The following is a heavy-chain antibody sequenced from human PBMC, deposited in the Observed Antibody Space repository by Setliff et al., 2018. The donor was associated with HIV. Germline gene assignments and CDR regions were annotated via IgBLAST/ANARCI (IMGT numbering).Heavy chain of an antibody. Sequence: PGGSLRLSCAASGFTFSDYYMSWVRQAPGKGLEWVSAISGYGYSTYYADSVKGRFTMSRDNSKNTLYLQMNSLRAEDTAVYHCAKAGSWDYHDSSGYYHFDNWGQGTLVTVSS. CDR2: ISGYGYST. V-gene: IGHV3-23*01. J-gene: IGHJ4*02. CDR1: GFTFSDYY. CDR3: AKAGSWDYHDSSGYYHFDN. D-gene: IGHD3-22*01.